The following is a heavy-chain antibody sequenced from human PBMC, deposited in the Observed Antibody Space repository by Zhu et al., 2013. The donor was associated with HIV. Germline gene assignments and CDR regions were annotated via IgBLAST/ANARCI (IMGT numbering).Heavy chain of an antibody. Sequence: VQLVESGGGLVQPGGSLRLSCAASGFTFSSYEMNWVRQAPGKELEWVSYISSSGSTIYYADSVKGRFTISRDNAKNSLYLQMNSLRAEDTAVYYCAREPFHDYYDSSGYYYPFDYWAREPWSPSPQ. V-gene: IGHV3-48*03. CDR2: ISSSGSTI. CDR1: GFTFSSYE. D-gene: IGHD3-22*01. CDR3: AREPFHDYYDSSGYYYPFDY. J-gene: IGHJ4*02.